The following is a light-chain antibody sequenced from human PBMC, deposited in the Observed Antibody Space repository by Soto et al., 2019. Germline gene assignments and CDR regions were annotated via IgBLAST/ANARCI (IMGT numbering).Light chain of an antibody. CDR1: QSLVHSDGIAY. V-gene: IGKV2-30*02. CDR3: MQGTHWPIT. CDR2: KVS. Sequence: DGGRSQSPLSLPVTLGQPASISCRSNQSLVHSDGIAYFSWFQQRPGRSPRRLIYKVSNRDSGVPARFSGSGSGTDFALKISRVEAEDVGVYYCMQGTHWPITFGQGTRLEIK. J-gene: IGKJ5*01.